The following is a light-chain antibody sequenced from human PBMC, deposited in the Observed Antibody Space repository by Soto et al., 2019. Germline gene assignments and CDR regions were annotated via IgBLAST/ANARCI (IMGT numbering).Light chain of an antibody. CDR3: QQYDKWFSIS. J-gene: IGKJ5*01. CDR1: QTISTN. CDR2: GAS. V-gene: IGKV3-15*01. Sequence: EIVMTQSPGTLSVSPGARAILSCRASQTISTNLAWYQQMPGQAPRLLIYGASTRASGIPARFSGSGSGTEFTLTISSLQSEDFAVYYWQQYDKWFSISFGQGTRL.